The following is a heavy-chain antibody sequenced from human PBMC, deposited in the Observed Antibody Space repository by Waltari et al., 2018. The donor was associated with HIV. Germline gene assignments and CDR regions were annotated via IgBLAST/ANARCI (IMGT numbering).Heavy chain of an antibody. CDR3: ARAYNWNIRSPGFCDF. J-gene: IGHJ4*02. Sequence: QVQLVDSGGGVVQPGRSLRLSCAASGFTFNSYAFHWVRQAPGKGLEWVAVISYDGRHIFYADALRGRFTISRDNSKNTLYLQMNSLTPADTAVYYCARAYNWNIRSPGFCDFWGQGTLVTVSS. CDR2: ISYDGRHI. D-gene: IGHD1-20*01. CDR1: GFTFNSYA. V-gene: IGHV3-30*04.